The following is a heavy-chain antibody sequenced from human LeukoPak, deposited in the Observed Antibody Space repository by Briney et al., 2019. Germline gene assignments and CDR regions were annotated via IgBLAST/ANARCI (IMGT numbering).Heavy chain of an antibody. CDR1: GYTFTSYD. Sequence: ASVKVSCKASGYTFTSYDINWVRQAPGQGPEWLGRINPGGGSTIYAPKFQGRVTMTSDTSATTAHMELSSLRLEDTAIYYCAIIAAAGSFGDYWGQGSLVSVSS. CDR2: INPGGGST. J-gene: IGHJ4*02. D-gene: IGHD6-13*01. V-gene: IGHV1-46*01. CDR3: AIIAAAGSFGDY.